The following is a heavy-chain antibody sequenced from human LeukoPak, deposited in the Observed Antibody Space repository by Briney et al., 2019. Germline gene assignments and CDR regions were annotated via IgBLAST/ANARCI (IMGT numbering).Heavy chain of an antibody. CDR3: ARGLGVTIFGVVTY. J-gene: IGHJ4*02. D-gene: IGHD3-3*01. V-gene: IGHV3-20*04. CDR2: INWNGGST. CDR1: GFTFDDYG. Sequence: GGSLRLSCAASGFTFDDYGMSWVRQAPGKGLEWVSGINWNGGSTGYADSVKGRFTISRDNAKNSLYLQMNSLRAEDTAVCYCARGLGVTIFGVVTYWGQGTLVTVSS.